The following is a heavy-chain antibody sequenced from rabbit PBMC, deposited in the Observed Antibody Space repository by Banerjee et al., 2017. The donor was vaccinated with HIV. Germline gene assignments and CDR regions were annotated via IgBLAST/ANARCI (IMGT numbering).Heavy chain of an antibody. Sequence: QSLEESGGGLVQPGASLTLTCTASGFSFSSSYYMCWVRQAPGKGLEWIGCIYTGSSGSTYYASWAKGRFTISKTSSTTVTLQMTSLIAADTATYFCARTKYIGGGGGYAYAIIRLDLWGQGTLVTVS. J-gene: IGHJ3*01. CDR1: GFSFSSSYY. V-gene: IGHV1S40*01. CDR3: ARTKYIGGGGGYAYAIIRLDL. CDR2: IYTGSSGST. D-gene: IGHD6-1*01.